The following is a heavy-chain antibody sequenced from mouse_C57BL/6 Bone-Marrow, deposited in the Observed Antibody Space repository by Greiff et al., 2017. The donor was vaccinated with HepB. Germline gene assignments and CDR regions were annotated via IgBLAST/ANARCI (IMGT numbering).Heavy chain of an antibody. V-gene: IGHV1-64*01. CDR3: ARLGITTVVALRYFDV. D-gene: IGHD1-1*01. Sequence: QVQLQQPGAELVKPGASVKLSCKASGYTFTSYWMHWVKQRPGQGLEWIGMIHPNSGSTNYNEKFKSKATLTVDKSSSTAYMQLSSLTSEDSAVYNCARLGITTVVALRYFDVGGTGTTVTVSA. CDR1: GYTFTSYW. J-gene: IGHJ1*03. CDR2: IHPNSGST.